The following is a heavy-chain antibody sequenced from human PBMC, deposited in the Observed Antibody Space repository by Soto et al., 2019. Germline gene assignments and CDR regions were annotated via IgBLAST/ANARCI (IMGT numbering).Heavy chain of an antibody. V-gene: IGHV3-33*06. CDR1: GFTFSDYA. J-gene: IGHJ4*02. Sequence: GGSLRLSCAASGFTFSDYAMHWVRQAPGKGLEWVAVIWHDGTNKYYADSVKGRFSVSRDILRSTMYLQMNNLAAEDSATYYCAKPPVEIYDSSGYSFAHWGQGTMVTVSS. CDR2: IWHDGTNK. CDR3: AKPPVEIYDSSGYSFAH. D-gene: IGHD3-22*01.